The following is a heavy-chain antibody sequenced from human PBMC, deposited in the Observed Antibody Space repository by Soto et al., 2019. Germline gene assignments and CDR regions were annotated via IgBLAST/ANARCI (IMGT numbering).Heavy chain of an antibody. Sequence: EVQLVESGGGLVQPGGSLKLSCAASGFTFSDSVMHWVRQVSGKGLEWVGRIKSTADTYATAYAASVKGRFTVSRDDSKNTAYLQMNSLKTEDTAVYYCTGSMSFAFDIWGQGTMVHVSS. CDR2: IKSTADTYAT. CDR1: GFTFSDSV. CDR3: TGSMSFAFDI. J-gene: IGHJ3*02. V-gene: IGHV3-73*01.